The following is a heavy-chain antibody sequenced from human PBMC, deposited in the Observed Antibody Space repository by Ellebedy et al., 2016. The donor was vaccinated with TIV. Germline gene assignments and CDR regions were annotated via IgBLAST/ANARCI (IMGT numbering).Heavy chain of an antibody. CDR1: GFTFSDYY. J-gene: IGHJ4*02. CDR3: ARVGIAVDDY. V-gene: IGHV3-11*04. CDR2: ISSSGSTI. Sequence: GESLKISXAASGFTFSDYYMSWIRQAPGKGLEWVSYISSSGSTIYYADSVKGRFTISRDNSKNTLYLQMNSLRAEDTAVYYCARVGIAVDDYWGQGTLVTVSS. D-gene: IGHD6-19*01.